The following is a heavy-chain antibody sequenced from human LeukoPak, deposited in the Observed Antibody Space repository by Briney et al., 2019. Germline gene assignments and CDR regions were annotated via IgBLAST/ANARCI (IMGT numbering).Heavy chain of an antibody. CDR2: ISVSGTYI. Sequence: GGSLRLSCAASGFTFTTYWMGWVRQAPGKGLEWVSSISVSGTYIYYSDSVKGRFTISRDNAKNSLYLEMKSLRAEDTAAYFCARDRDYGTFDYWGQGTLVTVSS. CDR3: ARDRDYGTFDY. CDR1: GFTFTTYW. D-gene: IGHD4-17*01. V-gene: IGHV3-21*01. J-gene: IGHJ4*02.